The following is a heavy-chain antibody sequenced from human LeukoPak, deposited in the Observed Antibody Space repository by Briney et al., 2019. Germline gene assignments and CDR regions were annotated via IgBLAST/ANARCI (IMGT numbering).Heavy chain of an antibody. CDR3: ARDHSNWNYAPDF. D-gene: IGHD1-7*01. CDR1: GYTFTRYG. CDR2: ISASNGNT. Sequence: ASVKLSCTASGYTFTRYGISWVRQAPGQGLQWLGWISASNGNTNYAQKFRDRVTMSTDTSTGTAYLDVRSLTSDDTAVYYCARDHSNWNYAPDFWGQRTLVIVSS. V-gene: IGHV1-18*01. J-gene: IGHJ4*02.